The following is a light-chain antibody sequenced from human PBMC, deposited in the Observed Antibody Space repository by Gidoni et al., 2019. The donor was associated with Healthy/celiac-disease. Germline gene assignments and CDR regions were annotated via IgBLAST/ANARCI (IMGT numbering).Light chain of an antibody. V-gene: IGKV4-1*01. CDR2: WAS. CDR1: QSVLYSSNNKNY. CDR3: QQYYSPWX. J-gene: IGKJ1*01. Sequence: DIVMTKSPDSLAVSLGERATINCKSSQSVLYSSNNKNYLAWYQQKPGQPPKLLIYWASTRESGVPDRFSGSGSGTDFTLPISSLQSEDVAVYYCQQYYSPWXXXQGTKVEIK.